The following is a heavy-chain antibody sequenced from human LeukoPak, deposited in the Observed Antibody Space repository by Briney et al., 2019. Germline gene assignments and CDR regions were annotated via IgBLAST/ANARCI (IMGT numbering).Heavy chain of an antibody. D-gene: IGHD6-13*01. V-gene: IGHV3-74*01. CDR3: ARSLAAAEAATYYYYHYMDV. J-gene: IGHJ6*03. CDR1: GFTFSSYW. CDR2: INSDGSST. Sequence: GGSLRLSCAASGFTFSSYWMHWVRQAPGKGLVWVSRINSDGSSTSYADSVKGRFTISRDNAKNTLYLQMNSLRAEDTAVYYCARSLAAAEAATYYYYHYMDVWGKGTTVTVSS.